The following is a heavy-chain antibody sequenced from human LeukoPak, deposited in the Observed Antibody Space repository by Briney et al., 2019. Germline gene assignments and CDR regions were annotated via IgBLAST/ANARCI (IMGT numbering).Heavy chain of an antibody. CDR1: GFTFSSYG. CDR2: IRYDGSNK. Sequence: GSLRLSCAASGFTFSSYGMHWVRPAPGKGLEWVAFIRYDGSNKYYADSVKGRFTISRDNSKNTLYLQMNSLRAEDTAVYYCAKGQSYYYDSSGYAPFDYWGQGTLVTVSS. J-gene: IGHJ4*02. V-gene: IGHV3-30*02. CDR3: AKGQSYYYDSSGYAPFDY. D-gene: IGHD3-22*01.